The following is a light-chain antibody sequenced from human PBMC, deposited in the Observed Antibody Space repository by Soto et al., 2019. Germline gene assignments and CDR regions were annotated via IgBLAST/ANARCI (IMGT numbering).Light chain of an antibody. V-gene: IGKV1-5*01. Sequence: DIPMTQSPSTLSASVGDRVTITCRASESISKWLAWYQQKPGTAPKLLIYDASTLESGVPSRFSGSGSGTEFTLTISSLQPEDFATYYCHSRAFGQGTRLEIK. J-gene: IGKJ5*01. CDR3: HSRA. CDR2: DAS. CDR1: ESISKW.